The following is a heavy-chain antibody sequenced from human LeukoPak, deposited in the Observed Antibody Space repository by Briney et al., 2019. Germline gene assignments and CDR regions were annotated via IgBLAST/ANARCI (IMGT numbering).Heavy chain of an antibody. Sequence: ASVKVSCKASGYTFTGYYMHWLRQAPGQGLEWMGWINPNSGGTNYAQKFQGRVTMTRDTSISTAYMELSRLRSDDTAVYYCARSYSSSSPTWFDPWGQGTLVTVSS. CDR2: INPNSGGT. CDR3: ARSYSSSSPTWFDP. CDR1: GYTFTGYY. D-gene: IGHD6-6*01. J-gene: IGHJ5*02. V-gene: IGHV1-2*02.